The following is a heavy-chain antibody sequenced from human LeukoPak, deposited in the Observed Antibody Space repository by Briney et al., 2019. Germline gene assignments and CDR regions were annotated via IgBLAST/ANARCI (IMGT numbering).Heavy chain of an antibody. V-gene: IGHV3-72*01. D-gene: IGHD3-9*01. J-gene: IGHJ4*02. CDR1: GFIFSNHY. Sequence: GGSLRLSCAASGFIFSNHYMDWVRQAPGKGLEWVGRIGHKVHSYTTEYAASVRGRFIISRDDSQNSLYLQMNSLKTDDTAVYYCARHAADYDVLTGSYSGDYFDYWGQGTLVTVSS. CDR3: ARHAADYDVLTGSYSGDYFDY. CDR2: IGHKVHSYTT.